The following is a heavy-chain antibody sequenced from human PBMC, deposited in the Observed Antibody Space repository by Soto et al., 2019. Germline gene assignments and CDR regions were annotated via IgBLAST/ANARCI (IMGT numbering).Heavy chain of an antibody. J-gene: IGHJ4*02. CDR1: GYTFTGNY. Sequence: QVQLVQSGAEVKKPGASVKVSCKVSGYTFTGNYMHWMRQAPGQRHEWMGWINPRNGDTDYAQKYQGRVTITRDTCISTGYMALSRLTSDDTAIYFCARGAGVDVVARTRIVFDYWGQGTLSTGSS. D-gene: IGHD5-12*01. CDR2: INPRNGDT. CDR3: ARGAGVDVVARTRIVFDY. V-gene: IGHV1-2*02.